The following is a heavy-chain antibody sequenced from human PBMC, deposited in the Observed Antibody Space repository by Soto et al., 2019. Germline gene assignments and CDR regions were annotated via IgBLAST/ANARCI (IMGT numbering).Heavy chain of an antibody. CDR1: GYTXSGYY. Sequence: GXSXKVSYKASGYTXSGYYLHLVRQAPGQGLEWMGWVNPNNGVTNFAQKFQGRVTMTRDTSIITAYMELSILRSDDTAVYYCARRKGGSSNYYFDYWGLGTLVTVSS. J-gene: IGHJ4*02. V-gene: IGHV1-2*02. D-gene: IGHD1-26*01. CDR3: ARRKGGSSNYYFDY. CDR2: VNPNNGVT.